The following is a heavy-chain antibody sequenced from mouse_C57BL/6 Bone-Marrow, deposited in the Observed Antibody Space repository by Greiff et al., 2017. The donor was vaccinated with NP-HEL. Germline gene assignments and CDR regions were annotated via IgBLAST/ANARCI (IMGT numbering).Heavy chain of an antibody. CDR1: GFTFSSYA. CDR3: TRDRDGYDDLWYFDV. D-gene: IGHD2-2*01. CDR2: ISSGGDYI. J-gene: IGHJ1*03. Sequence: EVQVVESGEGLVKPGGSLKLSCAASGFTFSSYAMSWVRQTPEKRLEWVAYISSGGDYIYYADTVKGRFTISRDNARNTLYLQMSSLKSEDTAMYYCTRDRDGYDDLWYFDVWGTGTTVTVSS. V-gene: IGHV5-9-1*02.